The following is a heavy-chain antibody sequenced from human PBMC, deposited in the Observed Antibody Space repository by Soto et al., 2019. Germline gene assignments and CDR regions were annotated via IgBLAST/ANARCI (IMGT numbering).Heavy chain of an antibody. J-gene: IGHJ5*02. CDR2: IFYSGST. Sequence: QVQLQESGPGLVKPSQTLSLTCTVSGGSISSGGYYWSWIRQHPGKGLEWIGYIFYSGSTYYLPSLLSRLTISLDTSKRQCSLKLSSVPAADTAVYDCARCRRIAAAAWFDPWGRGALVTVSS. D-gene: IGHD6-13*01. CDR1: GGSISSGGYY. CDR3: ARCRRIAAAAWFDP. V-gene: IGHV4-31*03.